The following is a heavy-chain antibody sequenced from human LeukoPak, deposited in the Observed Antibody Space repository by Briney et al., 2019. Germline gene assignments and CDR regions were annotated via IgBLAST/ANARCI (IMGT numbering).Heavy chain of an antibody. CDR2: IKQDGSEK. CDR1: GFTFSSYW. CDR3: ARGGPYSSSWYGNWFDP. J-gene: IGHJ5*02. V-gene: IGHV3-7*01. D-gene: IGHD6-13*01. Sequence: GGSLKLSCAASGFTFSSYWMSWVRQAPGKGLEWVANIKQDGSEKYYVDSVKGRFTISRDNAKNSLYLQMNSLRAEDTAVYYCARGGPYSSSWYGNWFDPWGQGTLVTVSS.